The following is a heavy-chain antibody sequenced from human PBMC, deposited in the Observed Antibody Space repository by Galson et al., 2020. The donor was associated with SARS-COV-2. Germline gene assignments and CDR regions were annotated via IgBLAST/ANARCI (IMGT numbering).Heavy chain of an antibody. D-gene: IGHD2-15*01. J-gene: IGHJ4*02. Sequence: SETLSLTCTVSGYSISSGYFWGWIRQPPGKGLEWMGRINHSGSTYYNPSLKSRVTISVDTSKNQFSLKLSSVTAADTAVYYCATYSVVVVAPTPLRADYWGQGTLVTVSS. V-gene: IGHV4-38-2*02. CDR1: GYSISSGYF. CDR2: INHSGST. CDR3: ATYSVVVVAPTPLRADY.